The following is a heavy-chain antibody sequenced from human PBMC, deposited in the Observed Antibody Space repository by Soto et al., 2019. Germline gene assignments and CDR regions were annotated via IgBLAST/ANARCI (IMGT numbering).Heavy chain of an antibody. CDR1: GGSFSGYY. V-gene: IGHV4-34*01. J-gene: IGHJ6*02. CDR3: ARDLRGAGTSGYYGMDV. CDR2: IDHSGYT. D-gene: IGHD6-19*01. Sequence: SETLSLTCAVYGGSFSGYYWNWIRQPPGKGLEWIGEIDHSGYTNYNPSLKSRVTISVDRSQNQFSLELTSVTAADTAVYFCARDLRGAGTSGYYGMDVWGQGTTVTVSS.